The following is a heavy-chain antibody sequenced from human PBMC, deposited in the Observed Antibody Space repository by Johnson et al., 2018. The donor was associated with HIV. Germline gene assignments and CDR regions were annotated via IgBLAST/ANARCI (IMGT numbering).Heavy chain of an antibody. CDR1: GFTFSDYD. J-gene: IGHJ3*02. D-gene: IGHD2-8*02. CDR2: IGIAGDT. V-gene: IGHV3-13*01. Sequence: EVQLLESGGDVVQPGTSLRLSCVASGFTFSDYDMHWVRQTTGKVLEWVSAIGIAGDTYYPGSVKGRFTISRDNAKNSLYLQMNSLRAEDTALYYCAKDAHPGGPPAFDIWGQGTMVTVSS. CDR3: AKDAHPGGPPAFDI.